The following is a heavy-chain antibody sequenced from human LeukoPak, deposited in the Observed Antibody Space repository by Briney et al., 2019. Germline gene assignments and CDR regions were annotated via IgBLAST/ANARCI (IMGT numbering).Heavy chain of an antibody. Sequence: GGSLRLSCAASGFTLSDYSMNWVRQAPGKGLEWVSSITSSNNYIYYGDSVKGRFTISRDDAKNSLFLQMNSLRAEDTATYYCARGEFGDYYYFYMDVWGKGTTVTVSS. D-gene: IGHD2/OR15-2a*01. V-gene: IGHV3-21*01. CDR1: GFTLSDYS. J-gene: IGHJ6*03. CDR2: ITSSNNYI. CDR3: ARGEFGDYYYFYMDV.